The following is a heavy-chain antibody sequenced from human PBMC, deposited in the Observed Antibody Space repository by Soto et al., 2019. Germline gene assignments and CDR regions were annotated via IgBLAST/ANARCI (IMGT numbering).Heavy chain of an antibody. Sequence: EVQLLESGGGLVQPGGSLRLSCAASGFTFSSYAMSWVRQAPGKGLEWVSAISGSGGSTYYADSVKGRFTISRDNSKNTLYRQMNSLRAEDTAEYYCAIVLYSRSSRAFDYWGQGTLVTVSS. CDR1: GFTFSSYA. CDR2: ISGSGGST. J-gene: IGHJ4*02. D-gene: IGHD6-6*01. V-gene: IGHV3-23*01. CDR3: AIVLYSRSSRAFDY.